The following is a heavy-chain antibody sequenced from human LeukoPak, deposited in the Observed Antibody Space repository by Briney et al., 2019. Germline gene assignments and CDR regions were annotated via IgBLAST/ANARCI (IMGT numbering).Heavy chain of an antibody. J-gene: IGHJ6*03. CDR1: GYTFTSYD. CDR2: MNPNSGNT. D-gene: IGHD3-3*01. CDR3: ARVYYDFWSGYLPRYYYYYMDV. Sequence: GASVKVSCKASGYTFTSYDINWVRQATGQGLEWMGWMNPNSGNTGYAQKVQGRVTISRNTYISTAYMELSSLRSEDTAVYYCARVYYDFWSGYLPRYYYYYMDVWGKGTTVTVSS. V-gene: IGHV1-8*03.